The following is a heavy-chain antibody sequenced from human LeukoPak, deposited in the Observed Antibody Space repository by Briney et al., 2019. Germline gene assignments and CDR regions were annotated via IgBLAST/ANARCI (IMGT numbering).Heavy chain of an antibody. Sequence: GGSLRLSCAASGLTVSSNYMSWVRQAPGKGLEWVSVIYSGGSTYYADSVKGRFTISRDNSKNTLYLQMNSLRAEDTAVYYCAREWGNSYMDVWGKGTTVTVSS. CDR1: GLTVSSNY. J-gene: IGHJ6*03. CDR2: IYSGGST. V-gene: IGHV3-53*01. CDR3: AREWGNSYMDV. D-gene: IGHD2/OR15-2a*01.